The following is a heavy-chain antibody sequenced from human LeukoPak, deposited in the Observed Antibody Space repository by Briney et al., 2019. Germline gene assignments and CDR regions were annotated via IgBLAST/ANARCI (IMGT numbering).Heavy chain of an antibody. Sequence: ASVKVSCKVSGYTLTELSMHWVRQAPGKGLGWMGGFDPEDGETIYAQKFQGRVTMTEDTSTDTAYMELSSLRSEDTAVYYCATRGNGSYAYYFGYWGQGTLVTVSS. D-gene: IGHD1-26*01. CDR2: FDPEDGET. V-gene: IGHV1-24*01. J-gene: IGHJ4*02. CDR3: ATRGNGSYAYYFGY. CDR1: GYTLTELS.